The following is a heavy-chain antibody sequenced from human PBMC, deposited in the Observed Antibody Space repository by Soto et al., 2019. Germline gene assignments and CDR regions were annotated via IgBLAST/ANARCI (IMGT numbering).Heavy chain of an antibody. J-gene: IGHJ4*02. CDR1: GFTFSGSA. Sequence: EVQLVESGVGLVQPGGSLKLSCAASGFTFSGSAMHWVRQASGKGLEWVGRIRSKANSYATAYAASVKGRFTISRDDSKNTAYLQMNSLKTEDTAVYYCRVAGYYDILTGYYQIDYWGQGTLVTVSS. CDR3: RVAGYYDILTGYYQIDY. CDR2: IRSKANSYAT. V-gene: IGHV3-73*01. D-gene: IGHD3-9*01.